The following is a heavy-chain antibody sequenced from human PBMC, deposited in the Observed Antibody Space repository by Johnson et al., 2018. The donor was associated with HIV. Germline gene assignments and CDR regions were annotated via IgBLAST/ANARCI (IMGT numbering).Heavy chain of an antibody. Sequence: VQLVASGGGVVQPGGSLRLSCAASGFTVSSNYMSWVRQAPGKGLEWVSVIYSGGSTYYADSVTGRFTISRDNSKNTLYVQMNSLRVEDTAVYYCAKMSRGRQDAFDIWGQGAMVSVSA. V-gene: IGHV3-66*02. CDR3: AKMSRGRQDAFDI. CDR1: GFTVSSNY. D-gene: IGHD3-16*01. CDR2: IYSGGST. J-gene: IGHJ3*02.